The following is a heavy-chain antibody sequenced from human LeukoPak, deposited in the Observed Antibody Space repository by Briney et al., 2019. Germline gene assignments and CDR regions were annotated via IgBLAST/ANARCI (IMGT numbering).Heavy chain of an antibody. J-gene: IGHJ4*02. D-gene: IGHD6-6*01. CDR2: INPSGGST. CDR3: ARDRYSISSLYDF. V-gene: IGHV1-46*01. Sequence: ASVKVSCKASGYTFTSYYIHWVRQAPGQGLEWMGIINPSGGSTTYAQKFQGRVTITRDTPTRTVYMVLSSLRSEDTAVYYCARDRYSISSLYDFWGQGTLVTVSS. CDR1: GYTFTSYY.